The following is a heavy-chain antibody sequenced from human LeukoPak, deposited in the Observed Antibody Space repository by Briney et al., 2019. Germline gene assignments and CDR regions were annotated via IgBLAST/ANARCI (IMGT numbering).Heavy chain of an antibody. CDR3: ARARDGHINNWFDP. D-gene: IGHD5-24*01. Sequence: SETLPLTCTVSGGSINSYYWNWIRQPPGKGLEWIGYIYYSGSTNYNPSLKSRVTISVDTSKNQFSLKMSSVTAADTAVYYCARARDGHINNWFDPWGQGTLVSVSS. CDR2: IYYSGST. CDR1: GGSINSYY. J-gene: IGHJ5*02. V-gene: IGHV4-59*01.